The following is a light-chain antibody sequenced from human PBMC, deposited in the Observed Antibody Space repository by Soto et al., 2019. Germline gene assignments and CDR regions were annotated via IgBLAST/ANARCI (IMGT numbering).Light chain of an antibody. J-gene: IGKJ1*01. CDR2: GAS. CDR3: QQYGSTPRT. Sequence: EIVLTQSPGTLSLSPGERATLSCRASQSVSSNYVAWYQQKPGQAPRLLVQGASTRVTGIPDRFTGSGSETDFTLTISRLEPEDFAVYFCQQYGSTPRTFGQGTKVEVK. V-gene: IGKV3-20*01. CDR1: QSVSSNY.